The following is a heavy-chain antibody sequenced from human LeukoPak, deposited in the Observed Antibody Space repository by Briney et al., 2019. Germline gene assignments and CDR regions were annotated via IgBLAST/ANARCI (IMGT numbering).Heavy chain of an antibody. CDR1: GFTFSSYG. J-gene: IGHJ4*02. CDR3: AKDMRGFLTGYYSFDY. CDR2: IRYDGSNK. V-gene: IGHV3-30*02. Sequence: GGSLRLSCAASGFTFSSYGMHWVRQAPGKGLEWVAFIRYDGSNKYYADSVKGRFTISRDNSKNTLYLQMNSLRAEDTAVYYCAKDMRGFLTGYYSFDYWGQGTLVTVSS. D-gene: IGHD3-9*01.